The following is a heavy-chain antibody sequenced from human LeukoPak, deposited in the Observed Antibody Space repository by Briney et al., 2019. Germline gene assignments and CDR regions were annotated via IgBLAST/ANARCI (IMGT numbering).Heavy chain of an antibody. CDR1: GFTFSDYY. CDR3: TTISSDCSSTSCYGYYYYMDV. D-gene: IGHD2-2*01. CDR2: ISSSGSTI. J-gene: IGHJ6*03. Sequence: GGSLRLSCAASGFTFSDYYMTWIRQAPGKGLEWVSYISSSGSTIYYADSVKGRFTISRDNAKNSLYLQMNSLRAEDTAVYYCTTISSDCSSTSCYGYYYYMDVWGKGTTVTVSS. V-gene: IGHV3-11*01.